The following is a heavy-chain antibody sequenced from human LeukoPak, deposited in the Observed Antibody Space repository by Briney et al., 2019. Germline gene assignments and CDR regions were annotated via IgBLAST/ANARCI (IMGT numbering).Heavy chain of an antibody. Sequence: GGSLRLSCAVSGFTFSSYAMSWVRQAPGKGLEWVSGISSSGGSTHYADSVKGRFTISRDNSKDTLYLQMNSLRAEDTAVYYCAKDAYYDSSGYYEFWGQGTLVTVSS. CDR1: GFTFSSYA. D-gene: IGHD3-22*01. CDR3: AKDAYYDSSGYYEF. V-gene: IGHV3-23*01. CDR2: ISSSGGST. J-gene: IGHJ4*02.